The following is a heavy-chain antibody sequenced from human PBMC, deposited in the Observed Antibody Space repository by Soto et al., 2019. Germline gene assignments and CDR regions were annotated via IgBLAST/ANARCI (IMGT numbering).Heavy chain of an antibody. CDR1: GYTFTSYG. V-gene: IGHV1-18*01. CDR3: ARDRPVEYSSSDGFDY. D-gene: IGHD6-6*01. Sequence: ASVKVSCKASGYTFTSYGISWVRQAPGQGLEWMGWISAYNGNTNYAQKLHGRVTMTTDTSTSTAYMELRSLRPDDTAVYYCARDRPVEYSSSDGFDYWGQGTLVTVSS. J-gene: IGHJ4*02. CDR2: ISAYNGNT.